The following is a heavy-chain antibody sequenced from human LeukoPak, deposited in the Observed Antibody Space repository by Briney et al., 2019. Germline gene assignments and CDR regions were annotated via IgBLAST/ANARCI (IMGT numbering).Heavy chain of an antibody. CDR2: IYYSGST. D-gene: IGHD3-16*01. V-gene: IGHV4-39*07. CDR1: GGSISSSSYY. CDR3: ARDKGLRPFDY. J-gene: IGHJ4*02. Sequence: KPSETLSLTCTVSGGSISSSSYYWGWIRQPPGKGLEWIGSIYYSGSTYYNPSLKSRVTISVDTSKNQFSLKLSSVTAADTAVYYCARDKGLRPFDYWGQGTLVTVSS.